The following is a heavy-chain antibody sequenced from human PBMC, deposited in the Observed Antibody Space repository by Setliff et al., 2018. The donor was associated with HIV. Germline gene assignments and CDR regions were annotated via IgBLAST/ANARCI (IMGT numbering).Heavy chain of an antibody. CDR1: GYNFAIYW. J-gene: IGHJ4*02. CDR3: ARLRDGYKTSSFDY. V-gene: IGHV5-51*01. D-gene: IGHD5-12*01. CDR2: IYPGDSDT. Sequence: PGESLKISCKASGYNFAIYWIGWVRQMPGKGLEWMGIIYPGDSDTTYSPSFEGQVTISADKSISTAYLQWSSLKASDTAMYYCARLRDGYKTSSFDYWGQGILVTV.